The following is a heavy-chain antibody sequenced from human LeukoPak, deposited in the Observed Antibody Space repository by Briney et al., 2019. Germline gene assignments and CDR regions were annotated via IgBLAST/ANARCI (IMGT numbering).Heavy chain of an antibody. CDR2: IIPIFGTA. D-gene: IGHD2-15*01. V-gene: IGHV1-69*01. Sequence: ASVKASCKASGGTFSSYAISWVRQAPGQGLEWMGGIIPIFGTANYAQKFQGRVTITADESTSTAYMELSSLRSEDTAVYYCARVGLGYCSGGSCSWGDDAFDIWGQGTMVTVSS. J-gene: IGHJ3*02. CDR1: GGTFSSYA. CDR3: ARVGLGYCSGGSCSWGDDAFDI.